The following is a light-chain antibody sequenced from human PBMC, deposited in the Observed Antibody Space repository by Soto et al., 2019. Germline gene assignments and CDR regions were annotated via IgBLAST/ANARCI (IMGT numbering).Light chain of an antibody. Sequence: DIQMTQSPSTLSASVGDRVTIICRASQSISGWLAWYQQKPGKSPKLLIYKASSLESGVPSRFSGSGSGTEITLTISSMPPDDFATYYCHQYNIDSTFGQGTKVEI. CDR3: HQYNIDST. J-gene: IGKJ1*01. V-gene: IGKV1-5*03. CDR2: KAS. CDR1: QSISGW.